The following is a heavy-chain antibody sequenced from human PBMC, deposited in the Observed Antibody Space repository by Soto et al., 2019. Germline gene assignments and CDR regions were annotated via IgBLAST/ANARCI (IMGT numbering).Heavy chain of an antibody. V-gene: IGHV3-48*01. J-gene: IGHJ3*02. Sequence: GGSLRLSCAASGFTFSSYSMNWVRQAPGNGLEWVSYISSSSSTIYYADSVKGRFTISRDNAKNSLYLQMNSLRAEDTAVYYCARGLAGIAFDIWGQGTMVTVSS. CDR2: ISSSSSTI. CDR1: GFTFSSYS. D-gene: IGHD3-10*01. CDR3: ARGLAGIAFDI.